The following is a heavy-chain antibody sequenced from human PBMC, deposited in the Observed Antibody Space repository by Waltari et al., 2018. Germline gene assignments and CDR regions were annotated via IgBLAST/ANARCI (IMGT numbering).Heavy chain of an antibody. CDR1: GFTFGIYW. J-gene: IGHJ4*02. D-gene: IGHD6-13*01. Sequence: VQPGGSLTLSCAASGFTFGIYWMSWVRQAPGKGLEWVANINLGGSEEYYVDSVKGRFTISRDNAKNSLYLQMNSLRVEDTAVYYCARVASSSWFYWGQGTLVTVSS. V-gene: IGHV3-7*04. CDR3: ARVASSSWFY. CDR2: INLGGSEE.